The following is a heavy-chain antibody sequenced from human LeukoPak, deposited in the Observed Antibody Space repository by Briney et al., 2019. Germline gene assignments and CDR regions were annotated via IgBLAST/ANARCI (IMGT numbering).Heavy chain of an antibody. CDR3: ARDLGFIEWVDSSGYSDAFDI. Sequence: PGRSLRLSCAASGFTFSSYGMHWVRQAPGKGLEWVAVISYDGSSKYYADSVKGRFTISRDNSKNTLYLQMNSLRAEDTAVYYCARDLGFIEWVDSSGYSDAFDIWGQGTMVTVSS. J-gene: IGHJ3*02. CDR1: GFTFSSYG. D-gene: IGHD3-22*01. V-gene: IGHV3-30*03. CDR2: ISYDGSSK.